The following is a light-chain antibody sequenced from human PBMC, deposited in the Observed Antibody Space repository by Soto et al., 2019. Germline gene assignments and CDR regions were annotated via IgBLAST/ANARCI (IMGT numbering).Light chain of an antibody. CDR1: QSVSSN. V-gene: IGKV3-15*01. Sequence: PGERATLSCRASQSVSSNLAWYQQKPGQAPRLLIYGASTRATGIPARFSGSGSGTEFTLTISSLQSEDFAVFYCQQYDNWPITFGQGTRLEIK. CDR3: QQYDNWPIT. J-gene: IGKJ5*01. CDR2: GAS.